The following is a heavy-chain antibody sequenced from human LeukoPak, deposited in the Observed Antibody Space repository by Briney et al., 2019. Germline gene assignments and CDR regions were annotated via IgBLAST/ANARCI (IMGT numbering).Heavy chain of an antibody. Sequence: GGSLRLSCAASGFTFSSYAMSWVRQAPGKGLEWVSAISGSGGGTYYADSVKGRFTISRDNSKNTLYLQMNSLRAEDTAVYYCAKDRNTVTTTWYFDLWGRGTLVTVSS. J-gene: IGHJ2*01. V-gene: IGHV3-23*01. CDR1: GFTFSSYA. D-gene: IGHD4-17*01. CDR3: AKDRNTVTTTWYFDL. CDR2: ISGSGGGT.